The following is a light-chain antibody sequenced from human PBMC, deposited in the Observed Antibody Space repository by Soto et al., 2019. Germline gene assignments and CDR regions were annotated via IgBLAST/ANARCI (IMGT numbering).Light chain of an antibody. Sequence: GDRVTIPCRAGQDINIYLAWYQQKPGKVPKLLISAASTLQSGVPSRFSGSGSGTDFTLTISSLQPEDVATYYCQKYDGAPLTFGGGTKVEIE. CDR2: AAS. V-gene: IGKV1-27*01. CDR3: QKYDGAPLT. CDR1: QDINIY. J-gene: IGKJ4*01.